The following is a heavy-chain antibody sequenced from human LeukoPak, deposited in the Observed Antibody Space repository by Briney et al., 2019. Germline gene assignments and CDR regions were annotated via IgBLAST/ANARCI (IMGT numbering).Heavy chain of an antibody. D-gene: IGHD6-6*01. J-gene: IGHJ4*02. CDR1: GVSVYTFG. CDR3: ATEYNAEEAFYH. Sequence: GGSLRLSCAASGVSVYTFGMRWVRQAPGKGLEWVAMMWSESNLFHADSVKGRFNIFRDISKNTLFLQMNSLGAEDTAIYYCATEYNAEEAFYHWGQGTLVTVSS. CDR2: MWSESNL. V-gene: IGHV3-33*01.